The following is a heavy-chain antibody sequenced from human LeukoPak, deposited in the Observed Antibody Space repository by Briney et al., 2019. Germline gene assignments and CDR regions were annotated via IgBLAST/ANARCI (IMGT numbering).Heavy chain of an antibody. CDR1: AFTFRPYA. CDR2: VSGSGGST. V-gene: IGHV3-23*01. CDR3: ARGVIAATGFDY. D-gene: IGHD6-13*01. J-gene: IGHJ4*02. Sequence: TGGSLRLSCAASAFTFRPYAMIWVRQAPGKGLEWVSTVSGSGGSTYYADSVKGRFTISRDDAKNSLYLQMNSLKAEDTAVYYCARGVIAATGFDYWGQGTLVTVSS.